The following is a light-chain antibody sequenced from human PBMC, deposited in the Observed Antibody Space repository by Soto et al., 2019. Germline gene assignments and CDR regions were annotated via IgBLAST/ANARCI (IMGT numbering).Light chain of an antibody. Sequence: DIQMTQSPSTLSASVGERVTFTCRASQSISRSLAWYQQKPGKAPKLLIYKASSLQSGVPSRFSGSGSGTEFTLTISRLQPDDFATYYCHPGAKYPYTFGQGTKLEIK. CDR1: QSISRS. CDR2: KAS. J-gene: IGKJ2*01. V-gene: IGKV1-5*03. CDR3: HPGAKYPYT.